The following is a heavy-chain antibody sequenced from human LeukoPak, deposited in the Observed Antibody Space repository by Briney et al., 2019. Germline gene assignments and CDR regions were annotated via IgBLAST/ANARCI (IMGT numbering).Heavy chain of an antibody. D-gene: IGHD3-10*01. CDR2: INAGNGNT. V-gene: IGHV1-3*01. CDR1: GYTFTSYA. CDR3: ARSAGYYGSGTSDY. J-gene: IGHJ4*02. Sequence: ASVKVSCTASGYTFTSYAKHWVRQAPGQRLEWMGWINAGNGNTKYSQKFQGRVTITRDTSASTAYMELSSLRSEDTAVYYCARSAGYYGSGTSDYWGQGTLVTVSS.